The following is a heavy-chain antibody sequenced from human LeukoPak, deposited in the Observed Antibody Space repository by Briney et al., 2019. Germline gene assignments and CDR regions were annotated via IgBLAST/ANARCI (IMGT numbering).Heavy chain of an antibody. V-gene: IGHV4-59*06. Sequence: PSETLSLTCTVSGGSISSYYWSWIRQPPGKGLEWIGYIYYSGSTYYNPSLKSRVTISVDTSKNQFSLKLSSVTAADTAVYYCARDGDDYGDSFAEYFQHWGQGTLVTVSS. CDR1: GGSISSYY. D-gene: IGHD4-17*01. J-gene: IGHJ1*01. CDR2: IYYSGST. CDR3: ARDGDDYGDSFAEYFQH.